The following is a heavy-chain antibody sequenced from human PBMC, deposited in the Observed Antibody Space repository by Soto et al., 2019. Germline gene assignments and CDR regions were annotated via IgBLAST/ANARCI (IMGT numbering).Heavy chain of an antibody. D-gene: IGHD2-2*01. V-gene: IGHV3-23*01. J-gene: IGHJ4*02. CDR3: ADGGEGSTWVPVAY. CDR2: ISGSGYST. CDR1: GFSFSSNA. Sequence: EVQLLESGGGLVHPGGSLRLSCAASGFSFSSNAMSWVRQAPGKGLEWVSAISGSGYSTFYADSVKGRFTISRDNTKNTLELKMNSLSVEDTVVYYCADGGEGSTWVPVAYWGQGILVTVSS.